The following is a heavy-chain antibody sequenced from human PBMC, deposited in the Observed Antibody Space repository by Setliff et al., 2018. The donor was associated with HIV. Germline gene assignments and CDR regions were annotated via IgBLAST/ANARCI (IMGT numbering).Heavy chain of an antibody. D-gene: IGHD2-15*01. V-gene: IGHV3-74*01. Sequence: GESLRLSCAASGFTRSDYWMHWVRQAPGKGLVWVSRINSDGSDRDYADSVKGRFTISRDTSKNTLFLQMSSLRAEDTAVYFCARAPPNTVVSFFDYWGQGSLVTVSS. J-gene: IGHJ4*02. CDR2: INSDGSDR. CDR3: ARAPPNTVVSFFDY. CDR1: GFTRSDYW.